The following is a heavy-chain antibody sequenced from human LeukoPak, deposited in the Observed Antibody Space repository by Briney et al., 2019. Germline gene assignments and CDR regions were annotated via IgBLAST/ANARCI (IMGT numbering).Heavy chain of an antibody. D-gene: IGHD4-23*01. CDR2: INYDGNTT. CDR3: ARGFGGNSWFDP. Sequence: GGSLRLSCAASGFTFSTYWMHWGRQAPGKGLVWVSRINYDGNTTTYADSVKGRFTISRDNAKNTLYLQMNSLRPEDAAVYYCARGFGGNSWFDPWGQGTLVTVSS. J-gene: IGHJ5*02. V-gene: IGHV3-74*01. CDR1: GFTFSTYW.